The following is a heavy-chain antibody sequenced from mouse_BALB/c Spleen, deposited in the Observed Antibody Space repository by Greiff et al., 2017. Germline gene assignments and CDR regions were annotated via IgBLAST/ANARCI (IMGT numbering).Heavy chain of an antibody. Sequence: LQQPGSELVRPGASVKLSCKASGYTFTSYWMHWVKQRHGQGLEWIGNIYPGSGSTNYDEKFKSKGTLTVDTSSSTAYMHLSSLTSEDSAVYYCTREGPYYYGSSYGYWYFDVWGAGTTVTVSS. CDR1: GYTFTSYW. CDR3: TREGPYYYGSSYGYWYFDV. CDR2: IYPGSGST. V-gene: IGHV1S22*01. J-gene: IGHJ1*01. D-gene: IGHD1-1*01.